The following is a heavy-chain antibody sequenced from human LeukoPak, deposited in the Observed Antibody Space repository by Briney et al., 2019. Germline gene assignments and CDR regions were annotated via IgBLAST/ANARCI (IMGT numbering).Heavy chain of an antibody. CDR1: GFIFVDYA. D-gene: IGHD3-22*01. CDR3: AKATYDYYIDV. V-gene: IGHV3-9*01. CDR2: ITWISGII. J-gene: IGHJ6*03. Sequence: GGSLRLSCAASGFIFVDYAMHWVRQAPGKGLEWVSGITWISGIIGYADSSRGRFTISRDNARNSLYLQMNSLRPEDTALYYCAKATYDYYIDVWGKGTTVTISS.